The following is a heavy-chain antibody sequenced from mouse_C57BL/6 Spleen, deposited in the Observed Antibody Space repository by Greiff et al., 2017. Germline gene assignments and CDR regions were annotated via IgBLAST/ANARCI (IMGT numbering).Heavy chain of an antibody. D-gene: IGHD4-1*01. Sequence: EVKVVESEGGLVQPGSSMKLSCTASGFTFSDYYMAWVRQVPEKGLEWVANINYDGSSTYYLDSLKSRFIISRDNAKNILYLQMSSLKSEDTATYYCARSNWDVDYAMDYWGQGTSVTVSS. CDR2: INYDGSST. J-gene: IGHJ4*01. CDR3: ARSNWDVDYAMDY. V-gene: IGHV5-16*01. CDR1: GFTFSDYY.